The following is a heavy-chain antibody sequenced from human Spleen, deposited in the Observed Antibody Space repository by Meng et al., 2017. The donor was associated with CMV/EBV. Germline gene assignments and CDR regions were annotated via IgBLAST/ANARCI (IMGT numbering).Heavy chain of an antibody. CDR2: IYSGGST. J-gene: IGHJ6*02. CDR1: GFTFSSYS. Sequence: GESLKISCAASGFTFSSYSMNWVRQAPGKGLEWVSVIYSGGSTYYADSVKGRFTISRDNSKNTLYLQMNSLRAEDTAVYYCAREEGRDGMDVWGQGTTVTVSS. D-gene: IGHD3-10*01. CDR3: AREEGRDGMDV. V-gene: IGHV3-53*01.